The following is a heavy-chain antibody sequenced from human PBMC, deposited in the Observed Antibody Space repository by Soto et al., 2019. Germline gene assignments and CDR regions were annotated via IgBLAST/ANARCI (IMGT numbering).Heavy chain of an antibody. Sequence: GGSLRLSCAASGFTFSSYGMHWVRQAPGKGLEWVAVISYDGSNKYYADSVKGRFTISRDNSKNTLYLQMNSLRAEDTAVYYCAKDLGYCTNGVCYTAPSIDYYYYGMDVWGQGTTVTVSS. D-gene: IGHD2-8*01. CDR3: AKDLGYCTNGVCYTAPSIDYYYYGMDV. CDR1: GFTFSSYG. CDR2: ISYDGSNK. J-gene: IGHJ6*02. V-gene: IGHV3-30*18.